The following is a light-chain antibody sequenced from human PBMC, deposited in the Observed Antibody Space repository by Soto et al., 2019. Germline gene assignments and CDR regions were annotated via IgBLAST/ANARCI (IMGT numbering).Light chain of an antibody. Sequence: QSVLTQPPSVSGAPGQRVIVSFSGSSSNIGARFDVHWYQQLPGAAPKLLIYANNNLPSGVPDRFSGSKSGTSASLAITGLQAEDEADYHCQSYDISLSDWVFGGGTKLTVL. J-gene: IGLJ3*02. V-gene: IGLV1-40*01. CDR1: SSNIGARFD. CDR2: ANN. CDR3: QSYDISLSDWV.